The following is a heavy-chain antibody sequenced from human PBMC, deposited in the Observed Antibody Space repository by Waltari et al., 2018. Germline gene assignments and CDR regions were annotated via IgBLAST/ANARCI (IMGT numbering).Heavy chain of an antibody. CDR2: IYYSGST. J-gene: IGHJ4*02. V-gene: IGHV4-39*01. CDR3: ARHWDERSPGLIPSSGFDY. CDR1: GGSISSSSYY. Sequence: QLQLQESGPGLVKPSETLSLTCTVSGGSISSSSYYWGWIRQPPGKGLEWIGSIYYSGSTYDNPSLKSRVTISVDTSKNQFSLKLSSVTAADTAVYYCARHWDERSPGLIPSSGFDYWGQGTLVTVSS. D-gene: IGHD3-10*01.